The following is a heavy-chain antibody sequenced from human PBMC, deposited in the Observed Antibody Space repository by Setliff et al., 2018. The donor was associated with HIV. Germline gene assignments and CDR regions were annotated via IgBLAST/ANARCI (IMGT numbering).Heavy chain of an antibody. CDR2: IYPGDSDI. Sequence: GESLKISCKVSGYNFAGYWIAWVRQMPGKGLEWMGFIYPGDSDIRYSPSFQGQVTISADKSISTAYLQWSSLKASDTAIYYCAISGSPDRRPTWGQGTLVTVSS. V-gene: IGHV5-51*01. CDR1: GYNFAGYW. CDR3: AISGSPDRRPT. D-gene: IGHD3-10*01. J-gene: IGHJ5*02.